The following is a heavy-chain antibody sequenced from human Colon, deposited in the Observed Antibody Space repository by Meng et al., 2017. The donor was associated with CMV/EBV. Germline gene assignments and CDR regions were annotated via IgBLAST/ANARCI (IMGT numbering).Heavy chain of an antibody. J-gene: IGHJ4*02. V-gene: IGHV3-7*01. CDR1: GFTFSNYW. Sequence: GESLKISCAASGFTFSNYWMNWVRQAPGKGLEWVANIKQDGTEKYYVDSVKGRFTISRDNAKKSLYLQMNSLRAEDTAVYYCARDRRHYGDSSGYGSLDYWGQGTLVTVSS. D-gene: IGHD3-22*01. CDR3: ARDRRHYGDSSGYGSLDY. CDR2: IKQDGTEK.